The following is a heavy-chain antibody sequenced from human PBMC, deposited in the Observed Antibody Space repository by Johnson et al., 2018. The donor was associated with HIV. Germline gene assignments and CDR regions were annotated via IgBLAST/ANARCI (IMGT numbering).Heavy chain of an antibody. V-gene: IGHV3-38-3*01. J-gene: IGHJ3*02. CDR3: ARAIVTPDEVAFDI. D-gene: IGHD5-18*01. Sequence: VQLVESRGVLVQPGGSLRLSCAASGFTVSSNEMSWVRQAPGKGLEWVSSIRGGSTYYADSRKGRFTISRDNSKNTLYLQMNSLRAEDTAVYYCARAIVTPDEVAFDIWGQGTLVTVSS. CDR1: GFTVSSNE. CDR2: IRGGST.